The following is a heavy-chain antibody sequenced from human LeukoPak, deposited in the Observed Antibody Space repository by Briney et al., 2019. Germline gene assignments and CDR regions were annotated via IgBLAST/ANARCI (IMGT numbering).Heavy chain of an antibody. Sequence: SETLSLTCTVSGGSISSSRYYWGWIRQPPGKGLEWIGSIYYSGSTYYNPSLKSRVTISVDTSKNQFSLKLSSVTAADTAVYYCARHWRAAAGKNWFDPWGQGTLVTVSS. D-gene: IGHD6-13*01. CDR3: ARHWRAAAGKNWFDP. J-gene: IGHJ5*02. V-gene: IGHV4-39*01. CDR1: GGSISSSRYY. CDR2: IYYSGST.